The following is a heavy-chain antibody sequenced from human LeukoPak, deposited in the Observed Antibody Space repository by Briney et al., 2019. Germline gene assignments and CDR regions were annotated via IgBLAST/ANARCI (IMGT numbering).Heavy chain of an antibody. CDR2: IIGSNTNT. V-gene: IGHV3-23*01. D-gene: IGHD5-24*01. J-gene: IGHJ4*02. CDR1: GFTFSSCA. Sequence: GGSLRLSCAASGFTFSSCAMTWIRQAPGKGLEWVSVIIGSNTNTYYADSVKGRFTISRDNSRNTLYLQMNSLRAEDTAVYYCAEGVRWKLPLDYWGQGTLVTVYS. CDR3: AEGVRWKLPLDY.